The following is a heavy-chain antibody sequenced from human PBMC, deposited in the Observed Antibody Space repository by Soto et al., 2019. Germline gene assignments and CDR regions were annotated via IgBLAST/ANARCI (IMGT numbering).Heavy chain of an antibody. CDR2: IFPTGVT. V-gene: IGHV4-4*09. CDR1: GASISTYH. D-gene: IGHD2-21*01. Sequence: QVQLQESGPGLVKPSETLSLICTVSGASISTYHWTWIRQSPGKRLDWVGDIFPTGVTTYNPSLKSRVTMTVDTSKKQISLKLSCVTATDTAVDYCAVAQATFVALGQGIMVTVSS. CDR3: AVAQATFVA. J-gene: IGHJ3*01.